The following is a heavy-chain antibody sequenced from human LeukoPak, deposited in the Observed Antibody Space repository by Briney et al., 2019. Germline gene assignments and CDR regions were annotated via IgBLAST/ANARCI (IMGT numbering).Heavy chain of an antibody. V-gene: IGHV3-30*03. CDR3: ARDFRVPAASY. CDR2: ISYDGSNK. Sequence: GGSLRLSCAASGFTFSNYGMHWVRQAPGKGLEWVAVISYDGSNKYYADSVKGRFTISRDNSKNTLYLQMNSLRAEDTAVYYCARDFRVPAASYWGQGTLVTVSS. D-gene: IGHD2-2*01. CDR1: GFTFSNYG. J-gene: IGHJ4*02.